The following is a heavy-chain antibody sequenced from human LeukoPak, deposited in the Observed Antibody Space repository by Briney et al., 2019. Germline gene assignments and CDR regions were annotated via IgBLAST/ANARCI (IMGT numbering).Heavy chain of an antibody. J-gene: IGHJ6*02. CDR1: GYTFNNHY. Sequence: GASVKVSCKASGYTFNNHYMYWVRQAPGQGLEWMGRINPNSGGTNYAQKFQGRVTMTRDTSISTAYMELSRLRSDDTAVYYCARATSYYDFWSGYYYYGMDVWGQGTTVTVSS. V-gene: IGHV1-2*06. D-gene: IGHD3-3*01. CDR2: INPNSGGT. CDR3: ARATSYYDFWSGYYYYGMDV.